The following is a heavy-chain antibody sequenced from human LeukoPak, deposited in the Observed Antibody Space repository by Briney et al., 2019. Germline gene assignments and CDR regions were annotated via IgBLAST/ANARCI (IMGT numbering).Heavy chain of an antibody. V-gene: IGHV1-2*02. Sequence: ASVKVSCKASGYTFTGYYMHWVRLAPGQGLEWMGWINPNSGGTNYAQKFQDRVTMTRDTSVSTAYMELSRLRSDDTAVYYCATGLGIAVSGTLVGWFDPWGQGTLVTVSS. J-gene: IGHJ5*02. D-gene: IGHD6-19*01. CDR1: GYTFTGYY. CDR2: INPNSGGT. CDR3: ATGLGIAVSGTLVGWFDP.